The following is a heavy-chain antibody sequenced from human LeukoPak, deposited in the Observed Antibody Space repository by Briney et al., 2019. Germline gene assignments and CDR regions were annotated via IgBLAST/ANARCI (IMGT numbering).Heavy chain of an antibody. V-gene: IGHV1-18*01. Sequence: ASVKVSCKASGYTFTSYGISWVRQAPGQGLEWMGWISAYNGNTNYAQKFQGRVTMTRDTSISTAYMELSRLRSEDTAVYYCARVNIDSSGLLLHHDAFDIWGQGTMVTVSS. CDR1: GYTFTSYG. D-gene: IGHD3-22*01. J-gene: IGHJ3*02. CDR3: ARVNIDSSGLLLHHDAFDI. CDR2: ISAYNGNT.